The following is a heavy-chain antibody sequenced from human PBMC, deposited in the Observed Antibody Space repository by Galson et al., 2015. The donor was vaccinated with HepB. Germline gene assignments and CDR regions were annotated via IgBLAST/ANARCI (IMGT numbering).Heavy chain of an antibody. CDR3: TRDPQYDWKPPGTYGMDV. Sequence: SLRLSCAVSGFIFSSYSFHWVRQAPGKGPEWVATISYDGKKKYYADFVKGRFTISRDNSRNILYLQMNSLRPDDTSVYNCTRDPQYDWKPPGTYGMDVWGQGTTVTVSS. CDR1: GFIFSSYS. D-gene: IGHD1-20*01. J-gene: IGHJ6*02. V-gene: IGHV3-30*03. CDR2: ISYDGKKK.